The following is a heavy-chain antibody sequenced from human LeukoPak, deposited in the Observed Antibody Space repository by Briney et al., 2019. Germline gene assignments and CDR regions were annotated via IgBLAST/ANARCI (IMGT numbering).Heavy chain of an antibody. CDR3: VKEQSNSQYYYFDY. Sequence: PGGSLRLSCSASGFTFSSYAMHWVRQAPGKGLEYVSAISTNGDSTYYADSVKGGFTISRDNSKETLYLQMSSLRAEDTAVYYCVKEQSNSQYYYFDYWGQGTLVTVSS. CDR1: GFTFSSYA. V-gene: IGHV3-64D*06. D-gene: IGHD2/OR15-2a*01. J-gene: IGHJ4*02. CDR2: ISTNGDST.